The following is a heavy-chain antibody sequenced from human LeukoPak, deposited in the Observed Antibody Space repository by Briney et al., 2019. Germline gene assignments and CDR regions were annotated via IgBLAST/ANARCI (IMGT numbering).Heavy chain of an antibody. CDR2: IKQDGSEK. CDR1: GITFSSFW. J-gene: IGHJ4*02. V-gene: IGHV3-7*01. CDR3: AKDRYGDYYFDY. Sequence: GGSLRLSCAASGITFSSFWMSWVRQAPGKGLEWVANIKQDGSEKYYVDSVKGRFTISRDNAKNSLYLQMSSLRTEDTGVYYCAKDRYGDYYFDYWGRGTLVTVSS. D-gene: IGHD4-17*01.